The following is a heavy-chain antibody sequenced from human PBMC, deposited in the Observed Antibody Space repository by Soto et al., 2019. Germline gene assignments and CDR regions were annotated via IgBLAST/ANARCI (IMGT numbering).Heavy chain of an antibody. CDR2: IIPVFGTP. Sequence: VQLGQSGAEVKKPGSSVTVSCEASGGTLNIYASSWVRQAPGQGLEWMGGIIPVFGTPSYAQKFRGRVSITADESTSTAYMELNNLTSEDTAVYCCARGPYYDLWNGYSYFDYWGQETLITVSS. CDR1: GGTLNIYA. V-gene: IGHV1-69*01. D-gene: IGHD3-3*01. CDR3: ARGPYYDLWNGYSYFDY. J-gene: IGHJ4*01.